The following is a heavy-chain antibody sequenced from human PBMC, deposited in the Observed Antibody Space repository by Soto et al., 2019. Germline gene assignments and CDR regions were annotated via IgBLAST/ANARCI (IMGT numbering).Heavy chain of an antibody. J-gene: IGHJ5*02. CDR1: GFTFSSYW. CDR3: ARDFMVRARDSKWFDP. Sequence: GGSLRLSCAASGFTFSSYWMHWVRQAPGKGLVWVSRINNDGSNTKYVDSVEGRFTISRDNAKNTLYLQMNSLRAEDTAVYYCARDFMVRARDSKWFDPWGQGTLVTVSS. CDR2: INNDGSNT. V-gene: IGHV3-74*03. D-gene: IGHD3-10*01.